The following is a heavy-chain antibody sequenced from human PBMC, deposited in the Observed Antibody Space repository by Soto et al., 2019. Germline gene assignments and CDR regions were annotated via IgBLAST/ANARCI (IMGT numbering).Heavy chain of an antibody. V-gene: IGHV4-59*01. D-gene: IGHD2-2*01. CDR1: CGSIRSYY. CDR3: VRVLRYCISTSCLGGFDY. CDR2: IYYSGST. J-gene: IGHJ4*02. Sequence: SSETPSPTCPVSCGSIRSYYLSWVRQPPGKGREWIGYIYYSGSTNYNPSLKSRVTISVDTSKNQFSLKLSSVTAADTAVYYCVRVLRYCISTSCLGGFDYWGQGTLVTVSS.